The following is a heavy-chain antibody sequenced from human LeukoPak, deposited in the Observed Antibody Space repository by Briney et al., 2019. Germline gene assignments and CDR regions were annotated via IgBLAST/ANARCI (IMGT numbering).Heavy chain of an antibody. CDR3: ARSRYYDFWSGYYGKYYFDY. CDR2: IWYDGSNK. CDR1: GFTFSSYG. V-gene: IGHV3-33*01. Sequence: PGGSLRLSCAASGFTFSSYGMHWVRQAPGKGLEWVAVIWYDGSNKYYADSVKGRFTISRDNSKNTLYLQMNSLRAEDTAVYYCARSRYYDFWSGYYGKYYFDYWGQGTLVTVSS. D-gene: IGHD3-3*01. J-gene: IGHJ4*02.